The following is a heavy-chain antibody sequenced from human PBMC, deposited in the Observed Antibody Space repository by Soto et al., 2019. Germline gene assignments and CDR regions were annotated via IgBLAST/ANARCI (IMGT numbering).Heavy chain of an antibody. CDR2: IIPVFGTA. CDR3: SRGDATKIVVTTYYAMDV. D-gene: IGHD4-17*01. J-gene: IGHJ6*02. CDR1: GGTLSNYG. V-gene: IGHV1-69*12. Sequence: QVQLVQSGAEVKKPGSSVRVSCKASGGTLSNYGISWVRQAPGQGLEWMGGIIPVFGTANYAQKFQGRVTITADESKITVYMDVTSLRSEDTAVYYCSRGDATKIVVTTYYAMDVWGQGTTVSVSS.